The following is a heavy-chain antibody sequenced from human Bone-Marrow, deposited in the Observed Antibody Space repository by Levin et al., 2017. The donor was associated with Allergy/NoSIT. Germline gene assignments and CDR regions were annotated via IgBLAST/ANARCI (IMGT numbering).Heavy chain of an antibody. Sequence: GESLKISCVISGFTFTSHAMHWVRQAPGKGLEWVSFISHDESNKNYADSVRGRFAISRDNSKNTLYLQMNSLRADDTAVYYCAKDRDFGGVIVSDSFDHWGQGTLVTVSS. V-gene: IGHV3-30*09. CDR3: AKDRDFGGVIVSDSFDH. CDR1: GFTFTSHA. D-gene: IGHD3-16*02. J-gene: IGHJ4*02. CDR2: ISHDESNK.